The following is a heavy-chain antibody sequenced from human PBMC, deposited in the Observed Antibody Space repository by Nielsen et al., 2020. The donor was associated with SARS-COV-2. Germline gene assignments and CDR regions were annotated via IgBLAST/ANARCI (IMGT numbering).Heavy chain of an antibody. Sequence: ASVKVSCKASGYSFSSYAINWVRQAPGHRLEWMGWSSAGGGDTHYSQKFQGRVTFSSDTSATTAYMELNSLRSEDTAVYYCARDSGYAMYSGSYSDYWGQGTLVTVSS. CDR2: SSAGGGDT. V-gene: IGHV1-3*01. D-gene: IGHD1-26*01. J-gene: IGHJ4*02. CDR3: ARDSGYAMYSGSYSDY. CDR1: GYSFSSYA.